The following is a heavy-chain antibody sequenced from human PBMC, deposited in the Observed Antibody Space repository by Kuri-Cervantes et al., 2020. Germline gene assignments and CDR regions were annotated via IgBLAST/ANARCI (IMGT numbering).Heavy chain of an antibody. CDR3: ARGHSSAWDY. J-gene: IGHJ4*02. V-gene: IGHV3-21*01. CDR1: GFTFSTYT. D-gene: IGHD6-19*01. CDR2: ISSSSGNI. Sequence: GGSLRLSCAASGFTFSTYTMNWVRQAPGKGLEWVSSISSSSGNIYYADLVKGRFTISRDNAKNSLFLQMNSLRAEDTAVYYCARGHSSAWDYWGQGTLVTVSS.